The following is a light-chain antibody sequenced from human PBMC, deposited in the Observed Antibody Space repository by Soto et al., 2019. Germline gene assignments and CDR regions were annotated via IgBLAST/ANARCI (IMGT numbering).Light chain of an antibody. CDR3: QQYNTYSSWT. CDR2: DVS. CDR1: QSISFY. J-gene: IGKJ1*01. Sequence: DIQMTQSPSTLSASVGDRVTITCRASQSISFYLAWYQQKSGRAPKVLIFDVSTLESGVPSRFSGSGSGTEFTLTISSLQPDEFATYYCQQYNTYSSWTFGQGTKVEIK. V-gene: IGKV1-5*01.